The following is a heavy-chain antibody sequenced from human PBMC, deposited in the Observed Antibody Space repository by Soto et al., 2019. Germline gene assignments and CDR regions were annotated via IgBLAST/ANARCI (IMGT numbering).Heavy chain of an antibody. CDR3: ARDPGFRSDY. Sequence: QVQLVQSGAEVKKPGASVKVSCKASGYTFTSYGISWVRQAPGQGLEWMGWISAYNGNTNYAQKPPCRATMTTDTSTTPAYMELRSLRSDATAVYSCARDPGFRSDYWGQGTLVTVSS. D-gene: IGHD3-9*01. J-gene: IGHJ4*02. CDR1: GYTFTSYG. CDR2: ISAYNGNT. V-gene: IGHV1-18*01.